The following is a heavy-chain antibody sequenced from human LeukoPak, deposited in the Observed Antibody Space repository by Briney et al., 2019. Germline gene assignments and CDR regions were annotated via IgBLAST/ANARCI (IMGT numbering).Heavy chain of an antibody. CDR1: GGSISSSNW. CDR2: IYHSGST. D-gene: IGHD3-10*01. V-gene: IGHV4-4*02. J-gene: IGHJ5*02. Sequence: PSETLSLTCAVSGGSISSSNWWSWVRQPPGKGLEWIGEIYHSGSTNYNPSLKSRVTISVDKSKNQFSLKLSSVTAADTAVYYCARGGGVWFGEFQMFDPWGQGTLVTVSS. CDR3: ARGGGVWFGEFQMFDP.